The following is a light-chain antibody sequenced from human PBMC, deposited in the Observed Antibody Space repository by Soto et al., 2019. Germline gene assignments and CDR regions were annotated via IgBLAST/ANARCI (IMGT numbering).Light chain of an antibody. CDR1: QSVSSDS. J-gene: IGKJ1*01. CDR3: QQYGSAPRT. Sequence: EIVLTQSPGTLSLSPGERAILSCRASQSVSSDSLAWYRQKPGQAPRLLVYDAFSRATGIPARFSGSGSGTDFTLTISRLETEDFAVYYCQQYGSAPRTFGQGTKVEIK. V-gene: IGKV3-20*01. CDR2: DAF.